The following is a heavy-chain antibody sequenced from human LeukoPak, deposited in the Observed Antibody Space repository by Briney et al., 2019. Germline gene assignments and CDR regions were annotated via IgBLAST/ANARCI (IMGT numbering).Heavy chain of an antibody. V-gene: IGHV1-18*01. J-gene: IGHJ5*02. Sequence: AAVKVSCMASGYTFTSYGISWVRQAPGQGLEWMGWISAYNGKTNYAQKLQGRVTITTDTSTSTPYMELSSQTAVGTAGDFFLRDLGSPYYYDSSGYNWFDPWGQGTMVTVSS. CDR3: LRDLGSPYYYDSSGYNWFDP. CDR2: ISAYNGKT. D-gene: IGHD3-22*01. CDR1: GYTFTSYG.